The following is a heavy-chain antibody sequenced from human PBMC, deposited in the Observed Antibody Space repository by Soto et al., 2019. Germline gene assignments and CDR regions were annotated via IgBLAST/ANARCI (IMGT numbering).Heavy chain of an antibody. CDR3: ARENRGYFDY. V-gene: IGHV4-59*01. Sequence: SETLSLTCTVSGGSISSYYWSWIRQPPGKGLEWIGYIYYSGSTNYNPSLKSRVTISVATSKNQFSLKLSSVTAADTAVYYCARENRGYFDYWGQGTLVTVSS. CDR2: IYYSGST. CDR1: GGSISSYY. J-gene: IGHJ4*02.